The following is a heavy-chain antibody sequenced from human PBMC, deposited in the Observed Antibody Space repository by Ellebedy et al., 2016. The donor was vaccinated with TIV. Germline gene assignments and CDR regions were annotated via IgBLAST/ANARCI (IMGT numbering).Heavy chain of an antibody. V-gene: IGHV4-39*07. Sequence: SETLSLXCTVSGDSISSNTYWAWIRQPPGKGLEWIATIYYSGSTYYNPSLKSRGTISIDTSKNQFSLELTSVTAADTAVYFCAREDRGYSYGGPIDYWGQGTLVTVSS. CDR1: GDSISSNTY. D-gene: IGHD5-18*01. J-gene: IGHJ4*02. CDR2: IYYSGST. CDR3: AREDRGYSYGGPIDY.